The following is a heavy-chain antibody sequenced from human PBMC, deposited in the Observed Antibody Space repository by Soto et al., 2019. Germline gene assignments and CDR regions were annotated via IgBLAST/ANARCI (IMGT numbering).Heavy chain of an antibody. J-gene: IGHJ3*02. V-gene: IGHV4-30-4*01. CDR2: IYYSGST. D-gene: IGHD4-17*01. Sequence: SETLSLTCIVSGGSISSGNYYWSWIRQPPGKGLEWIGYIYYSGSTYYNPSLKSRVTISVDTSKNQFSLKLSSVTAADTAVYYCARFDYADYYMDDAFDIWGQGTKVTVSS. CDR1: GGSISSGNYY. CDR3: ARFDYADYYMDDAFDI.